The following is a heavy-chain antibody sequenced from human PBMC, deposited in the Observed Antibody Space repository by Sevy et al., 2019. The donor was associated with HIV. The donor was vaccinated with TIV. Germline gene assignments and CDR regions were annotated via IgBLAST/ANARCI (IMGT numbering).Heavy chain of an antibody. CDR2: INSDGSST. J-gene: IGHJ4*02. CDR3: TYYYDRSGYYSFDY. V-gene: IGHV3-74*01. CDR1: GFTFSSYW. D-gene: IGHD3-22*01. Sequence: GGSLRLSCAASGFTFSSYWMHWVRQAPGKGLVWVSRINSDGSSTNYADSVTGRFTISSDNAKTRLYLQMNSLRAEDTAVYYCTYYYDRSGYYSFDYWGQGTLVTVSS.